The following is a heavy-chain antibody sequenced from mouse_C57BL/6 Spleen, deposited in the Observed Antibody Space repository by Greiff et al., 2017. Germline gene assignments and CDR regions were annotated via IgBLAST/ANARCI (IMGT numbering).Heavy chain of an antibody. D-gene: IGHD1-1*01. V-gene: IGHV1-62-2*01. J-gene: IGHJ4*01. CDR3: ARHEIPYYYGTYAMDY. CDR1: GYTFTEYT. CDR2: FYPGSGSI. Sequence: VQLKESGAELVKPGASVKLSCKASGYTFTEYTIHWVKQRSGQGLEWIGWFYPGSGSIKYNEKFKDKATLTADKSSSTVYMELSRLTSEDSAVYFCARHEIPYYYGTYAMDYWGQGTSVTVSS.